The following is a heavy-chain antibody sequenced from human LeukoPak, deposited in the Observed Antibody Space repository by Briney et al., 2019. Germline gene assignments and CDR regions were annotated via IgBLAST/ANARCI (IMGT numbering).Heavy chain of an antibody. D-gene: IGHD6-13*01. CDR3: ARVLKPYSSSWYGDWFDP. CDR2: MNPNSGNT. V-gene: IGHV1-8*03. J-gene: IGHJ5*02. CDR1: GYTFTSYA. Sequence: GASVKVSCKASGYTFTSYAMNWVRQAPGQGLEWMGWMNPNSGNTGYAQKFQGRVTITRNTSISTAYMELSSLRSEDTAVYYCARVLKPYSSSWYGDWFDPWGQGTLVTVSS.